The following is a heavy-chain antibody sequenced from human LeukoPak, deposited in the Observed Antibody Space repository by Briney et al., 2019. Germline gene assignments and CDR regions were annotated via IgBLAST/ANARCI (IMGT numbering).Heavy chain of an antibody. Sequence: SETLSLTCTVSGGSISSYYWSWIRQPAGKGLEWIGRIYTNGSTNYNPSLKSRVTMSVDTSKNQFSLKLSSVTAADTAVYYCARSPRYQLLLPFDYWGQGTLVTVSS. V-gene: IGHV4-4*07. J-gene: IGHJ4*02. D-gene: IGHD2-2*01. CDR1: GGSISSYY. CDR2: IYTNGST. CDR3: ARSPRYQLLLPFDY.